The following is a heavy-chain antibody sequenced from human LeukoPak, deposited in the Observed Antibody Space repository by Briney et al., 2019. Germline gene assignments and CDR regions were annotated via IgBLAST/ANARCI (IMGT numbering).Heavy chain of an antibody. D-gene: IGHD4-23*01. Sequence: GGSLRLSCAASGFSFRSYWMSWVRQAPGKGLEWVANINQDESETYYGDSAKGRFTISRDNAKSSLFLQMNSLRAEDTAVYYCVTHEVTVVTRSTFDNWGQGTLVTVSS. CDR3: VTHEVTVVTRSTFDN. V-gene: IGHV3-7*01. J-gene: IGHJ4*02. CDR2: INQDESET. CDR1: GFSFRSYW.